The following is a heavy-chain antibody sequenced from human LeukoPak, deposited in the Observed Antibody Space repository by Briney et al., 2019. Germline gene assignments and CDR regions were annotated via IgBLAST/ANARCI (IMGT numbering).Heavy chain of an antibody. D-gene: IGHD6-19*01. Sequence: GGSLRLSCAAPGFTFSSYAMNWVRQAPGKGLEWVSAISGSGGSTYYADSVKGRFTISRDNSKNTLYLQMNSLRAEDTAVYYCASNRAAVALDGFQHWGQGTLVTVSS. CDR2: ISGSGGST. CDR3: ASNRAAVALDGFQH. V-gene: IGHV3-23*01. J-gene: IGHJ1*01. CDR1: GFTFSSYA.